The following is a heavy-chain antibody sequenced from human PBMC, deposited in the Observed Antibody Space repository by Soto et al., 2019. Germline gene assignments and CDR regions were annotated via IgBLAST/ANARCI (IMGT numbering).Heavy chain of an antibody. Sequence: GGSLRLSCAASGFTFSSYAMSWVRQAPGKGLEWVSAISGSGGSTYYADSVKGRFTISRDNSKNTLYLQMNSLRAEDTAVYYCAKWGYYYFWSGYPDQRFAYWGQGTLVTVAS. J-gene: IGHJ4*02. CDR3: AKWGYYYFWSGYPDQRFAY. CDR1: GFTFSSYA. D-gene: IGHD3-3*01. V-gene: IGHV3-23*01. CDR2: ISGSGGST.